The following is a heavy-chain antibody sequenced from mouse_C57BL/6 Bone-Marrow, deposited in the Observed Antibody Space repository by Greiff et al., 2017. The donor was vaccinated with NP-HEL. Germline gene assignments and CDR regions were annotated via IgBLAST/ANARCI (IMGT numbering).Heavy chain of an antibody. J-gene: IGHJ3*01. D-gene: IGHD1-1*01. CDR2: INPYNGGT. CDR1: GYTFTDYY. Sequence: VQLQQSGPVLVKPGASVKMSCKASGYTFTDYYMNWVKQSHGKSLEWIGVINPYNGGTSYNQKFKGKATLTVDKSSSTAYMELNSLTSEDSAVYYCAREVYGSSSAWFAYWGQGTLVTVSA. CDR3: AREVYGSSSAWFAY. V-gene: IGHV1-19*01.